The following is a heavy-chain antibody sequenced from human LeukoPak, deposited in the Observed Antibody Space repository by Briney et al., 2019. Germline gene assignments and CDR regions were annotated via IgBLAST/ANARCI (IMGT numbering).Heavy chain of an antibody. D-gene: IGHD6-19*01. CDR1: GFTFSSFA. V-gene: IGHV3-23*01. Sequence: PGGSLRLSCAASGFTFSSFAMSWVRQAPGKGLEWVSGISASGGGTYYADSVKGRFTISRDNSKNTVSLQMNSLRAEDTAVYYCAKSSSGWWSFDYWGRGTLVTVSS. J-gene: IGHJ4*02. CDR3: AKSSSGWWSFDY. CDR2: ISASGGGT.